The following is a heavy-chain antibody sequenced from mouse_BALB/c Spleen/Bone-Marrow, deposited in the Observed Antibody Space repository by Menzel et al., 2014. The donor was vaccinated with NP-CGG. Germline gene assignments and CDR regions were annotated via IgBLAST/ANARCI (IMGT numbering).Heavy chain of an antibody. Sequence: VQLKESGPSLVKPSQTLSLTCSVTGDSITSGYWNWIRKFPGIKLEYMGYINHSGSTYCNPSLKSRISITRDTSKNXFYLQLNSVTTEDTATYYCARYPLGRGYFDYWGQGTTLTVSS. D-gene: IGHD4-1*01. CDR1: GDSITSGY. CDR3: ARYPLGRGYFDY. CDR2: INHSGST. V-gene: IGHV3-8*02. J-gene: IGHJ2*01.